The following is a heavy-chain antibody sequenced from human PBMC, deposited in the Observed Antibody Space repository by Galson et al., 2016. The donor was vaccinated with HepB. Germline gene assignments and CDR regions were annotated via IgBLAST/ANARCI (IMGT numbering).Heavy chain of an antibody. V-gene: IGHV3-15*01. Sequence: SLRLSCAASGFTFTNAWMSWVRQAPGKGLEWVGRIKSKSEGGTTAYATVVKGRFTISRDDSKSTLYLQMNSLKTEDTAVYYCTTSDGSFDSWGQGTLVTVSP. CDR1: GFTFTNAW. CDR2: IKSKSEGGTT. CDR3: TTSDGSFDS. J-gene: IGHJ4*02.